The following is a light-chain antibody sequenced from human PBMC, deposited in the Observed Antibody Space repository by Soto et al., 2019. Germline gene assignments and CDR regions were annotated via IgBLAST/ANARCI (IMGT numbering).Light chain of an antibody. J-gene: IGLJ2*01. CDR3: AAWDDSLRGRV. Sequence: QSVLTQPPSASGTPGQGVTISCSRSTSNIGSNYVYWYQQLPGTAPKLLIYRNNQRPSGVPDRFSGSKSDTSASLAISGLRSDDEADYYCAAWDDSLRGRVFGGGTKLTVL. CDR2: RNN. CDR1: TSNIGSNY. V-gene: IGLV1-47*01.